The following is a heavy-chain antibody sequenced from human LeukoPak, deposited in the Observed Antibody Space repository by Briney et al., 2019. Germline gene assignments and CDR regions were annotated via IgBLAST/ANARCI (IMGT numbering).Heavy chain of an antibody. CDR1: GFAFSSYA. D-gene: IGHD2-15*01. CDR3: AKGYCSGGSCYSGLFDY. J-gene: IGHJ4*02. CDR2: ISGSGGRT. Sequence: GGSLRLSCAASGFAFSSYAMSWVRQAPGKGLEWVSAISGSGGRTYYADSVKGRFTISRDNSKNTLYLQMNSLRAEDTAVYYCAKGYCSGGSCYSGLFDYWGQGTLVTVSS. V-gene: IGHV3-23*01.